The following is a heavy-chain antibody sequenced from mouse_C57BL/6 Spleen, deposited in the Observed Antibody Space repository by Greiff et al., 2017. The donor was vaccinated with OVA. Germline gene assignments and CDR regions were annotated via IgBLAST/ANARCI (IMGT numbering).Heavy chain of an antibody. CDR1: GYSFTGYY. CDR3: ARGVGTRNAMDY. J-gene: IGHJ4*01. CDR2: INPSTGGT. V-gene: IGHV1-42*01. D-gene: IGHD1-3*01. Sequence: EVQLVESGPELVKPGASVKISCKASGYSFTGYYMNWVKQSPEKSLEWIGEINPSTGGTTYNQKFKAKATLTVDKSSSTAYMQLKSLTSEDSAVYYCARGVGTRNAMDYWGQGTSVTVSS.